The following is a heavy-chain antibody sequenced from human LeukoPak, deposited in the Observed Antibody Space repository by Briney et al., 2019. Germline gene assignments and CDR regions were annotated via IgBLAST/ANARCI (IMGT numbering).Heavy chain of an antibody. CDR1: GFPFSSYA. J-gene: IGHJ6*02. Sequence: GGSLRLSCSASGFPFSSYAMHWVGQAPGKGLECVSAISDSGGSTYYADSVKGRFTISRDNSKSTLYLQMSSLRAEDTAVYFCVRGYSFGPYGMDVWGQGTTVTVSS. D-gene: IGHD2-15*01. CDR3: VRGYSFGPYGMDV. CDR2: ISDSGGST. V-gene: IGHV3-64D*09.